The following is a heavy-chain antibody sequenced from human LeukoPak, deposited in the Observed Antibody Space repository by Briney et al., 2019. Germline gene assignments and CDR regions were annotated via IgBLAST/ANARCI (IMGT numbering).Heavy chain of an antibody. J-gene: IGHJ4*02. V-gene: IGHV3-74*01. Sequence: GGSLRLSCAVSGFSFSGHWMHWVRQVPGEGLVWVSRINNDGSTVTYADSVKGRFTISRDNAKNTLYLQMDSLRAEDTAMYYCARDGDISMILGLTFDHWGQGTLVTVSS. CDR2: INNDGSTV. D-gene: IGHD3-22*01. CDR3: ARDGDISMILGLTFDH. CDR1: GFSFSGHW.